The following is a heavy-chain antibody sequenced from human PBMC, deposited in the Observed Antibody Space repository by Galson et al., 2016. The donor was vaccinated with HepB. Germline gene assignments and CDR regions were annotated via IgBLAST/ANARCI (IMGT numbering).Heavy chain of an antibody. CDR3: ARVNYYDSSGHLLFDY. Sequence: SETLSLTCTVSGGSTSSGSYYWGWIRQPPGKGLEWIGSVYYSGSTYYNPSLTSRVTISVDTSKNQFSLKLSSVTAADTAVYYCARVNYYDSSGHLLFDYWGQGTLVTVSS. J-gene: IGHJ4*02. CDR1: GGSTSSGSYY. D-gene: IGHD3-22*01. V-gene: IGHV4-39*07. CDR2: VYYSGST.